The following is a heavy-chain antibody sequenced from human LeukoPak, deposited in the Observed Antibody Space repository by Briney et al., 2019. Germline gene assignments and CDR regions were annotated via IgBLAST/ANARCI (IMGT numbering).Heavy chain of an antibody. CDR1: GFTFSTYA. CDR3: AKEPREYCSSTSCPNWFDS. D-gene: IGHD2-2*01. CDR2: ISGSGGST. Sequence: GGSLRLSCVASGFTFSTYAMSWVRQAPGKGLEWVSSISGSGGSTYYAEFVKGRSTISRDNSKNTLYLQMNSLRAEDTAVYYCAKEPREYCSSTSCPNWFDSWGQGTLVTVSS. V-gene: IGHV3-23*01. J-gene: IGHJ5*01.